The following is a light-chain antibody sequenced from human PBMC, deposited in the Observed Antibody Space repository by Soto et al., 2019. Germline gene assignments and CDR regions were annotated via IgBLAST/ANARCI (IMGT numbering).Light chain of an antibody. J-gene: IGKJ4*01. CDR3: QQYKSFSLT. CDR1: QSINNW. V-gene: IGKV1-5*03. Sequence: DIQMTQSPSTLSASVGDRVTITCRASQSINNWLAWYQQKPGKAPKLRIYKTSDLESGVPSRFSGSGSGTEFSLTISSLQPDDFATYYCQQYKSFSLTFGGGTKVDIK. CDR2: KTS.